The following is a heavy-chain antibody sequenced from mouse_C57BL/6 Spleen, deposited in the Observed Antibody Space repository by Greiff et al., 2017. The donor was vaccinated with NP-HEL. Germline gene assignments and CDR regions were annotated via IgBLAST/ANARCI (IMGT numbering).Heavy chain of an antibody. D-gene: IGHD2-10*01. V-gene: IGHV5-6*01. Sequence: EVMLVESGGDLVKPGGSLKLSCAASGFTFSSYGMSWVRQTPDKRLEWVATISSGGSYTYYPDSVKGRFTISRDNAKNTLYLQMSSLKSEDTAMYYCARQPSYGNLDYWGQGTTLTVSS. J-gene: IGHJ2*01. CDR3: ARQPSYGNLDY. CDR2: ISSGGSYT. CDR1: GFTFSSYG.